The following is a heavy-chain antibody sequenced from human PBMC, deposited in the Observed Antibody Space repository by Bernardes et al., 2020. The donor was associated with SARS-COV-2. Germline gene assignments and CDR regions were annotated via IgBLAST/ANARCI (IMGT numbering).Heavy chain of an antibody. V-gene: IGHV4-4*07. J-gene: IGHJ4*02. CDR3: ARGRNYYDSSGYYLDY. CDR2: IYTSGST. Sequence: SETLSLTCTVSGDSISSYYWSWIRQPAGKGLEWIGRIYTSGSTNYNPSLKSRVTMSVDTSKNQFSLKLSSVTAADTAVYYCARGRNYYDSSGYYLDYWGQGTLVTVSS. D-gene: IGHD3-22*01. CDR1: GDSISSYY.